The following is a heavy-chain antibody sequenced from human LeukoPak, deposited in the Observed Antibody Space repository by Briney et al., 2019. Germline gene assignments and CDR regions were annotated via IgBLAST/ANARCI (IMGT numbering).Heavy chain of an antibody. CDR1: GYTFTSYG. D-gene: IGHD3-22*01. Sequence: ASVKVSCKASGYTFTSYGISWVRQAPGQGLEWMGWISAYNGNTNYAQKLQGRVTMTTDTSTSTAYMELRSLRSDDTAVYYCARGPETYYYDXSGYYYWGQGXLXXXSS. CDR3: ARGPETYYYDXSGYYY. CDR2: ISAYNGNT. J-gene: IGHJ4*02. V-gene: IGHV1-18*01.